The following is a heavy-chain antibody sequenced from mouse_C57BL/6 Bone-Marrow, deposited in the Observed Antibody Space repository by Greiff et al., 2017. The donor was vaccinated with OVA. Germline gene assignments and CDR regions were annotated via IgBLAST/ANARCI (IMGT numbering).Heavy chain of an antibody. D-gene: IGHD1-1*01. V-gene: IGHV1-82*01. Sequence: VQLQQSGPELVKPGASVKISCKASGYAFSSSWMNWVKQRPGKGLEWIGRIYPGDGDTNYNGKFKGKATLTADKSSSTAYMQLSSLTSEDSAVYFCARYGTTVLTPYYFDYWGQGTTLTVSS. CDR1: GYAFSSSW. J-gene: IGHJ2*01. CDR3: ARYGTTVLTPYYFDY. CDR2: IYPGDGDT.